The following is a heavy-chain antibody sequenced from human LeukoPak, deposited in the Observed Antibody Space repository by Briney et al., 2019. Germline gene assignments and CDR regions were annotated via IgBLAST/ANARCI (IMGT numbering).Heavy chain of an antibody. CDR2: IDPNSGGT. D-gene: IGHD3-22*01. CDR3: ARDYYDSSGYYSPTNYYYGMDV. Sequence: ASVKVSCKASGYTFTGYYMHWLRQAPGQGLEWMGWIDPNSGGTNYAQKFQGRVTMTRDTSISTAYMELSRLRSDDTAVYYCARDYYDSSGYYSPTNYYYGMDVWGQGTTVTVSS. CDR1: GYTFTGYY. V-gene: IGHV1-2*02. J-gene: IGHJ6*02.